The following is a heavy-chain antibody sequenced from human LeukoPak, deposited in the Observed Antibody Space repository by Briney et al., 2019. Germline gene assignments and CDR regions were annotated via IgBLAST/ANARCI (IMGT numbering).Heavy chain of an antibody. Sequence: ASVKVSCKASGFTFASYGFNWVRQAPGQGLEWMGWISAYSGNTNFAQKFQGRVTMTTDTSTRTVYMELRCLRSDDTAVYYCARDGVEMATYYYYAMDVWGQGTTVTVSS. J-gene: IGHJ6*02. D-gene: IGHD5-24*01. CDR1: GFTFASYG. V-gene: IGHV1-18*04. CDR2: ISAYSGNT. CDR3: ARDGVEMATYYYYAMDV.